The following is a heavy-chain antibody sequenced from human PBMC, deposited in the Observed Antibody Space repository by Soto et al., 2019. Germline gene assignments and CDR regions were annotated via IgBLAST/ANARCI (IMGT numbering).Heavy chain of an antibody. CDR1: GGTFSSNA. V-gene: IGHV1-69*10. Sequence: GASVKVSCKASGGTFSSNAISWVRQAAGQGLEWMGGIIPILDTAKYAQKFQGRVTITADKSTSTAYMEVGSLRSEDTAVYYCARDSRPPDYYGSGSYRYYGMDVWGQGTTVTVSS. D-gene: IGHD3-10*01. CDR3: ARDSRPPDYYGSGSYRYYGMDV. CDR2: IIPILDTA. J-gene: IGHJ6*02.